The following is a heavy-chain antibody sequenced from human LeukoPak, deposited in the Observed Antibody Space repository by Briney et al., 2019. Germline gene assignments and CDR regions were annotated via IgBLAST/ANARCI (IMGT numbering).Heavy chain of an antibody. Sequence: GASVKVSCKASGYTFTGYYMHWVRQAPGQGLEWMGWINPNSGGTNYAQKFQGRVTMTRDTSISTAYMELSRLTSDDTAVYYCGSSYYDFWSCDYWGQGTLVTVSS. D-gene: IGHD3-3*01. CDR1: GYTFTGYY. J-gene: IGHJ4*02. V-gene: IGHV1-2*02. CDR3: GSSYYDFWSCDY. CDR2: INPNSGGT.